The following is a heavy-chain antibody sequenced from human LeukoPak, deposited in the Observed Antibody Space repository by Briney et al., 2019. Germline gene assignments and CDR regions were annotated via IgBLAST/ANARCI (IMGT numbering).Heavy chain of an antibody. Sequence: GGSLRLSCAASGFTFSSYAMGWVRQAPGKGLEGVSDVSGSGTSTNYADSVKGRLTISRDNSKNHLYLQTNNLRAEDTAVYYCAKVGRASWAPYYFDYWGQGTLVTVSS. CDR1: GFTFSSYA. D-gene: IGHD2-2*01. J-gene: IGHJ4*02. CDR2: VSGSGTST. CDR3: AKVGRASWAPYYFDY. V-gene: IGHV3-23*01.